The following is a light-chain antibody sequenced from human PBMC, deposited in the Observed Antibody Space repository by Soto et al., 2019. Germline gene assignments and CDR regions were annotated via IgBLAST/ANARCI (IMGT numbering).Light chain of an antibody. J-gene: IGKJ5*01. CDR1: QSISGNY. CDR2: GTY. V-gene: IGKV3-20*01. CDR3: QHYCYSLSIT. Sequence: EVVLTQSPGTLSLSPGERVTLSCRASQSISGNYLAWYQHKPGQAPRLLISGTYTRATGIPDRFSGRGSGTDFSLTISRLEPGDFAVYYCQHYCYSLSITFXQWTRTEIK.